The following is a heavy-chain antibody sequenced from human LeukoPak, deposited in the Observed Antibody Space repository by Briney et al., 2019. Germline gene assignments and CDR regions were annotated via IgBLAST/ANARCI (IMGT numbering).Heavy chain of an antibody. V-gene: IGHV1-18*04. CDR3: ARDHPAIYHNWFDP. Sequence: ASVKVSCKASGYTFTSYAISWVRQAPGQGLEWMGWISAINGNTNYAQKLQGRVTMTTDTSTSTAYMELRSLRSDDTAVYYCARDHPAIYHNWFDPWGQGTLVTVSS. D-gene: IGHD5-18*01. J-gene: IGHJ5*02. CDR1: GYTFTSYA. CDR2: ISAINGNT.